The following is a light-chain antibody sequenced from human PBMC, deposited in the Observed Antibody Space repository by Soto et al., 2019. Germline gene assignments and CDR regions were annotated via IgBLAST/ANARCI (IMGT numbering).Light chain of an antibody. CDR3: QHNDSTPWT. Sequence: EIVLTQSPGTLSLSPGEGGTLSCRASQSVCSRCLAWYQQKPGQAHRLLIFGASSRATGIPDTFSGSGSGTGFTHTSSRLEPEDSEVYYCQHNDSTPWTFGQGTNEEI. J-gene: IGKJ1*01. CDR2: GAS. V-gene: IGKV3-20*01. CDR1: QSVCSRC.